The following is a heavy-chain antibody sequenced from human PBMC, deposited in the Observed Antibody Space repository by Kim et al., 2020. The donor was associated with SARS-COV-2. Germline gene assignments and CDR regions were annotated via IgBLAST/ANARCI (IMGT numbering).Heavy chain of an antibody. Sequence: ASVKVSCKASGYTFTTYAMNWVRQAPGQGLEWMGWINTNTGNPTYAQGFTGRFVFSLDTSVSTAYLQISSLKAEDTAVYYCASSFWSGYTSWFAPWGQGTVVTVSS. CDR1: GYTFTTYA. J-gene: IGHJ5*02. V-gene: IGHV7-4-1*02. CDR2: INTNTGNP. D-gene: IGHD3-3*01. CDR3: ASSFWSGYTSWFAP.